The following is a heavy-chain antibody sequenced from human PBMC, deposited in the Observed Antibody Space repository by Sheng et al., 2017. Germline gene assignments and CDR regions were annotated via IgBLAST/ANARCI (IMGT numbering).Heavy chain of an antibody. CDR1: GFTFSNYG. CDR3: VRDQYSNNWYGCGGH. J-gene: IGHJ4*02. CDR2: IWYDGSDK. V-gene: IGHV3-33*01. Sequence: QVQLVESGGGVVQPGRSLRLSCAASGFTFSNYGMHWVRQAPGKGLEWVAVIWYDGSDKYYADSVKGRFTISRDNSKNTLYLQMNSLRAEDTAVYYCVRDQYSNNWYGCGGHWGQGNLVTVSS. D-gene: IGHD6-13*01.